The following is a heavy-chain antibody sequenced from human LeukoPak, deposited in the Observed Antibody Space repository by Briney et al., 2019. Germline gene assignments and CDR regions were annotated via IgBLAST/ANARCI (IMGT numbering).Heavy chain of an antibody. CDR1: GGSISSSNW. CDR3: ARGDGYSYGYYYYMDV. J-gene: IGHJ6*03. V-gene: IGHV4-4*02. D-gene: IGHD5-18*01. CDR2: IYHSGST. Sequence: SETLSLTCAVSGGSISSSNWWSWVRQPPGKGLEWIGEIYHSGSTNYNPSLKSRVTISVDKSKNQFSLKLSSVTAADTAVYYCARGDGYSYGYYYYMDVWGKGTTVTVSS.